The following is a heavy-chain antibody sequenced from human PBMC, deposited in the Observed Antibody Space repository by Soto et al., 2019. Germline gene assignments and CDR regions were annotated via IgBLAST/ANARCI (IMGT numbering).Heavy chain of an antibody. CDR2: ISYDGSNK. D-gene: IGHD1-1*01. J-gene: IGHJ5*02. CDR3: AKDLEGTNWFDP. CDR1: GFTFSSYG. V-gene: IGHV3-30*18. Sequence: GGSLRLSCAASGFTFSSYGMHWVRQAPGKGLEWVAVISYDGSNKYYADSVKGRFTISRDNSKNTLYLQMNSLRAEDTAVYYCAKDLEGTNWFDPWGQGTLVTVSS.